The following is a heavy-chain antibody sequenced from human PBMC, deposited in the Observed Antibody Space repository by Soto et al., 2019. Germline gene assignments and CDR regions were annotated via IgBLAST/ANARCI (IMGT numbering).Heavy chain of an antibody. CDR1: GFLLSTSGVG. CDR2: IYWDDDK. CDR3: AHRLYTLIAPAAMSTWGFDP. D-gene: IGHD2-2*01. J-gene: IGHJ5*02. V-gene: IGHV2-5*02. Sequence: SGPTLVHPTQTLTLTCTFSGFLLSTSGVGVGWIRQPPGKALEWLALIYWDDDKRYNPSLKNRLTITNDTSKNQVVLTMTNMDPVDTATYYCAHRLYTLIAPAAMSTWGFDPWGQGTLVTVSS.